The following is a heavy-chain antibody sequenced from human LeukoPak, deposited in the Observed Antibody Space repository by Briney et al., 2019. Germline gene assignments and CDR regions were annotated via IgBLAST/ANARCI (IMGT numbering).Heavy chain of an antibody. CDR3: ARSRGGDGYNLVDY. CDR2: ISYDGSNK. J-gene: IGHJ4*02. D-gene: IGHD5-24*01. V-gene: IGHV3-30*01. CDR1: GFTFSSYA. Sequence: PGGSLRLSCAASGFTFSSYAMHWVRQAPGKGLEWVAVISYDGSNKYYADSVKGRFTISRDNSKNTLYLQMNSLRAEDTAVYYCARSRGGDGYNLVDYWGQGTPVTVSS.